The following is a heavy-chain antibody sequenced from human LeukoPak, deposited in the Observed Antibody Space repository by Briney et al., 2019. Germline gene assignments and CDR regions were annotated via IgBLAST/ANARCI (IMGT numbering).Heavy chain of an antibody. CDR2: IYPRDGST. CDR3: ARGGVAGMNNWFDP. D-gene: IGHD6-19*01. Sequence: WASVKVSCKASGYTFTSNYIHWVRQAPGQGLEWMGMIYPRDGSTSYAQKLQGRVTVTRDMSTSTVHMELSGLRSEDTAVYYCARGGVAGMNNWFDPWGQGTLVTVSS. CDR1: GYTFTSNY. V-gene: IGHV1-46*04. J-gene: IGHJ5*02.